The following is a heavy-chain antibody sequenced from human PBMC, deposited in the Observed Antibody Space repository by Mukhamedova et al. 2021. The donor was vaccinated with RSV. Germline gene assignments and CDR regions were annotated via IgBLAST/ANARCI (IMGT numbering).Heavy chain of an antibody. CDR3: AVGSNAFDS. CDR2: IRSLTAAGDPT. D-gene: IGHD1-26*01. V-gene: IGHV3-15*07. J-gene: IGHJ5*01. CDR1: GFSFSYAW. Sequence: GFSFSYAWMNWVRQAPGKGLEWVGRIRSLTAAGDPTEYGSAVKGRFIISRDDSRNMLFLQMNSLKSDETAVYYCAVGSNAFDS.